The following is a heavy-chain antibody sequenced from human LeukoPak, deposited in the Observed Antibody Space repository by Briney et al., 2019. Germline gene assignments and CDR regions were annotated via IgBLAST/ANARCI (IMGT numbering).Heavy chain of an antibody. V-gene: IGHV3-49*04. J-gene: IGHJ4*02. Sequence: GGSLRLSCTASGFTFGDYAMSWVRQAPGKGLEWVGFIRSKAYGGTTEYAASVKGRFTISRDDSKSIAYLQMNSLRAEDTAVYYCASRLFRTTNFDYWGQGTLVTVSS. CDR3: ASRLFRTTNFDY. CDR2: IRSKAYGGTT. CDR1: GFTFGDYA. D-gene: IGHD2-21*01.